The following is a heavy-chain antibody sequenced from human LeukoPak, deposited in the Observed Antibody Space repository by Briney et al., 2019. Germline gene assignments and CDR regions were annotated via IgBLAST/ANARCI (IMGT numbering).Heavy chain of an antibody. CDR1: GYTFTDYY. CDR3: ARDPQYNWGPFDY. J-gene: IGHJ4*02. Sequence: ASVKVSFKASGYTFTDYYMHWVRQAPGQGLEWMGWINPNSAGTDYAQNFQGRVTMTRDTSISTAYTELSRLTSDDTAVYYCARDPQYNWGPFDYWGQGILVTVSS. CDR2: INPNSAGT. D-gene: IGHD1-20*01. V-gene: IGHV1-2*02.